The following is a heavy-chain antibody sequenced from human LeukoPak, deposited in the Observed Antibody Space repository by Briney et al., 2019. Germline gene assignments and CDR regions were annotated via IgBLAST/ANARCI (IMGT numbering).Heavy chain of an antibody. CDR1: GYSFPNYW. V-gene: IGHV5-51*01. D-gene: IGHD6-13*01. Sequence: GESLKISCKGSGYSFPNYWIGWVRQMPGKGLEWIGIVYPATSDTTYSPSFQGQVTISADKSISTAYLQWSSLKASDSAMYYCGRIPAAGSLKGSFDIWGQGTMVTVSS. CDR3: GRIPAAGSLKGSFDI. J-gene: IGHJ3*02. CDR2: VYPATSDT.